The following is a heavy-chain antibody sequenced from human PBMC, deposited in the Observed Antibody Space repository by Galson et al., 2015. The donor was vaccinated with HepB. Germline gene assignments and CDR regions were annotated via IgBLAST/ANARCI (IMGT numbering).Heavy chain of an antibody. J-gene: IGHJ3*02. CDR1: GFTFSSYS. CDR3: ARDLEVAAAGIYSGDAFDI. Sequence: SLRLSCAASGFTFSSYSMNWVRQAPGKGLEWVSSISSSSSYIYYADSVKGRFTISRDNAKNSLYLQMNSLRAEDTAVYYCARDLEVAAAGIYSGDAFDIWGQGTMVTVSS. CDR2: ISSSSSYI. D-gene: IGHD6-13*01. V-gene: IGHV3-21*01.